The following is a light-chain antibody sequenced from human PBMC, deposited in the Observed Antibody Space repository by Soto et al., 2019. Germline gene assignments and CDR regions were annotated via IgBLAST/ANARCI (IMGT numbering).Light chain of an antibody. CDR2: WAS. CDR3: QQHYSTPLT. Sequence: DIVMTQSPDSLAVSLGERATINCKSSQSVLYSSNNKNYLTWYQQKAGQPPKLLIYWASTRESGVPDRFSGSGSGTDFTLTISGLQAEDVAVYYCQQHYSTPLTFGGGTKVDIK. CDR1: QSVLYSSNNKNY. J-gene: IGKJ4*01. V-gene: IGKV4-1*01.